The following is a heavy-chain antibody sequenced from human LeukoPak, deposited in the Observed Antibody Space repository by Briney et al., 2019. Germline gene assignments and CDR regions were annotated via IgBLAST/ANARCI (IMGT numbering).Heavy chain of an antibody. V-gene: IGHV3-30*04. CDR2: ISYDGSNK. Sequence: PGRSLRLSCAASGFTFSSYAMHWVRQAPGKGLEWVAVISYDGSNKYYADSVKGRFTISRDNSKNTLYLQMNSLRAEDTAVYYCARDRSRDSGYYPDYYYYGMDVWGQGTTVTVSS. CDR3: ARDRSRDSGYYPDYYYYGMDV. CDR1: GFTFSSYA. D-gene: IGHD3-22*01. J-gene: IGHJ6*02.